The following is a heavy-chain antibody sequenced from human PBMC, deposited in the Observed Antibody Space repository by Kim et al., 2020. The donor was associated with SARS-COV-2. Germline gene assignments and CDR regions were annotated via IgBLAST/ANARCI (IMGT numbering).Heavy chain of an antibody. V-gene: IGHV1-3*01. CDR1: GYSFTSYS. Sequence: ASVKVSCKASGYSFTSYSMHWVRQAPGQRLEWMGRINGGNGHTIYSQNFQGRVTITRDTSATTAYMELSSLTSEDTAVYFCMSGLGAYYFDYWGQGTLVTVSS. CDR2: INGGNGHT. D-gene: IGHD3-16*01. CDR3: MSGLGAYYFDY. J-gene: IGHJ4*02.